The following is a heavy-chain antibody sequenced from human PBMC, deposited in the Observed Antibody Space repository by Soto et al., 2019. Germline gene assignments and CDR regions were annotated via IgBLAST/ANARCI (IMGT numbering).Heavy chain of an antibody. CDR2: ISTYNGNT. CDR3: ARVQEVEPPANNFFDS. J-gene: IGHJ5*01. V-gene: IGHV1-18*01. D-gene: IGHD2-2*01. Sequence: QVQLVQSGAEVKMPGASVKVSCKASGYTFTSSVISWLRQAPGQGLEWMGWISTYNGNTNYAQKFQGKLTMPTDTSTTTAYMELRSLRSDDTAVYSCARVQEVEPPANNFFDSWGQGTLVTVSS. CDR1: GYTFTSSV.